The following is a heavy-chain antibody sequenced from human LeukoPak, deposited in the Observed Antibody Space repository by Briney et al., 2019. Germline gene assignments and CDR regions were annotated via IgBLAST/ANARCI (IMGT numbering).Heavy chain of an antibody. Sequence: GASVKVSCKASGYTFTSYGISWVRQAPGQGLEWMGRISAYNGNTNYAQKLQGRVTMTTDTSTSTAYMELRSLRSDDTAVYFCARDAYGSGSYLMSYGMYVWGQGTTVTVSS. CDR1: GYTFTSYG. CDR3: ARDAYGSGSYLMSYGMYV. V-gene: IGHV1-18*01. CDR2: ISAYNGNT. D-gene: IGHD3-10*01. J-gene: IGHJ6*02.